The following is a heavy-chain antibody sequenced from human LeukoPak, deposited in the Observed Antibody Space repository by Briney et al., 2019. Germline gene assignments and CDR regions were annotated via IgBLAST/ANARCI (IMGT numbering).Heavy chain of an antibody. J-gene: IGHJ4*02. Sequence: SETLSLTCAVYGGSLSGSYWSWIRQPPGKGLEWIGEINHSGSDNYNPSLKSRVTLSIDKSKNQFSLNLNSVTAADTAVYYCARARRDSGFYKVDYWGQGTLVTVSS. V-gene: IGHV4-34*01. CDR1: GGSLSGSY. D-gene: IGHD3-3*01. CDR3: ARARRDSGFYKVDY. CDR2: INHSGSD.